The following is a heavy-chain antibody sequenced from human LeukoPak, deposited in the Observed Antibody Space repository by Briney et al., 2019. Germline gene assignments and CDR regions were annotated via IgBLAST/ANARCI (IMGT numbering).Heavy chain of an antibody. D-gene: IGHD3-16*02. CDR2: MLYSGST. CDR1: GASISNFY. CDR3: SDIWGSYRFLDY. J-gene: IGHJ4*01. Sequence: SETLSLTCTVSGASISNFYWSWIRQAPGQGLEWIGYMLYSGSTNQKPSLRSRVTISVDTSKNQVSLKLSSVTAADTAGYARSDIWGSYRFLDYWGQGILVTVSS. V-gene: IGHV4-59*08.